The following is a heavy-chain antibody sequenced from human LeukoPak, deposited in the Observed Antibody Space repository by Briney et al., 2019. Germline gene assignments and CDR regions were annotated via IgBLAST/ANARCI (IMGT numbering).Heavy chain of an antibody. Sequence: SETLSLTCTVSGGSISSGSYYWSWIRQPPGKGLEWIGEINHSGSTNYNPSLKSRVTISVDTSKNQFSLKLSSVTAADTAVYYCARDQHYGSGSYYNYYYYGMDVWGKGTTVTVSS. J-gene: IGHJ6*04. CDR2: INHSGST. CDR1: GGSISSGSYY. V-gene: IGHV4-39*07. CDR3: ARDQHYGSGSYYNYYYYGMDV. D-gene: IGHD3-10*01.